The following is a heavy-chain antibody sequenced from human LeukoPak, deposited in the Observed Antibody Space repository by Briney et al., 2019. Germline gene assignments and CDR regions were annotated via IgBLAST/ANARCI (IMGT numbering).Heavy chain of an antibody. Sequence: GGSLRLSCAASGFSFSDYWMSWVRQAPGKGLEWVANIKKDGSEKHYVDSVKGRFTISRDNAKNSLYLQMNSLRAEDTAVYYCARNKDYGDYSCLAYWGQGTLVTVSS. CDR2: IKKDGSEK. CDR1: GFSFSDYW. J-gene: IGHJ4*02. D-gene: IGHD4-17*01. V-gene: IGHV3-7*01. CDR3: ARNKDYGDYSCLAY.